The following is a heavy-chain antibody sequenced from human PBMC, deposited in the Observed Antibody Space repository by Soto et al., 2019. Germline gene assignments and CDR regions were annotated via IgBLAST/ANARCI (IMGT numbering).Heavy chain of an antibody. J-gene: IGHJ4*02. Sequence: GGSLRLSCAASGFTVSSKYPSWVRQAPGKGLEWVSVIYSGGSTYYADSVKGRFTISRDNSKNTLYLQMNSLRAEDTAVYYCAREQRGYSGYEFEHWGQGTLVTVSS. CDR3: AREQRGYSGYEFEH. CDR2: IYSGGST. V-gene: IGHV3-53*01. D-gene: IGHD5-12*01. CDR1: GFTVSSKY.